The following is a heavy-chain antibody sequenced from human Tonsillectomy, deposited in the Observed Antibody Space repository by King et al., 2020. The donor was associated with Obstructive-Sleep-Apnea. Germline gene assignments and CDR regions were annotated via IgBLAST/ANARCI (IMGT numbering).Heavy chain of an antibody. CDR2: IYYTGST. J-gene: IGHJ5*02. CDR3: AREGGSNVRGDWFDH. CDR1: GVSLSSHY. Sequence: QLQESGPGLVKPSETLYLTCTVSGVSLSSHYWSWIRQPPGKGLEWIGHIYYTGSTNHNPSLKSRVTISVDTSKNQFSLTLTSVTAADTAVYYCAREGGSNVRGDWFDHWGQGTLVTVSS. V-gene: IGHV4-59*11. D-gene: IGHD3-10*02.